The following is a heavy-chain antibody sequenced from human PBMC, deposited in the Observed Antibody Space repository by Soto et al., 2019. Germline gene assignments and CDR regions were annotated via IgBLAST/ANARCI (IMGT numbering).Heavy chain of an antibody. V-gene: IGHV3-23*01. CDR2: ISNSGSEL. J-gene: IGHJ4*02. CDR3: VRRGYIWQLSDY. D-gene: IGHD6-25*01. Sequence: PGGSLRLSCAASGFTFSSYGMSWVRQAPGKGLEWVSSISNSGSELFYAAAVKGRFTISRDSSKNTLYLEMSSLRPEDTAVSYCVRRGYIWQLSDYWGQGTLVTVSS. CDR1: GFTFSSYG.